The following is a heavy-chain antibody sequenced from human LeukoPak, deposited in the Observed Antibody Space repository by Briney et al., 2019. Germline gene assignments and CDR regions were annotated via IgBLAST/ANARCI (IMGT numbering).Heavy chain of an antibody. D-gene: IGHD5-12*01. V-gene: IGHV4-34*01. J-gene: IGHJ5*02. CDR2: INHSGST. Sequence: SETLSLTCAVYGGSFSGYYWSWIRQPPGKGLEWIGEINHSGSTNYNPSLKSRVTISVDTSKNQFSLQLSSVTAADTAVYYCARPRGYSGYEWFNWFDRWGQGTLVTVSS. CDR1: GGSFSGYY. CDR3: ARPRGYSGYEWFNWFDR.